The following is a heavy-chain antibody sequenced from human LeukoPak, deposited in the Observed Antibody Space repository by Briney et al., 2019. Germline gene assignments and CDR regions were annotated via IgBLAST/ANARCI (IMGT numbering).Heavy chain of an antibody. D-gene: IGHD3-22*01. CDR2: MNPNSGNT. V-gene: IGHV1-8*02. CDR1: GYTFTGYY. J-gene: IGHJ6*02. CDR3: ARVRAKRMIGVMDV. Sequence: AASVKVSCKASGYTFTGYYMHWVRQATGQGLEWMGWMNPNSGNTGYAQKFQGRVTMTRNTSISTAYMELSSLRSEDTAVYYCARVRAKRMIGVMDVWGQGTTVTVSS.